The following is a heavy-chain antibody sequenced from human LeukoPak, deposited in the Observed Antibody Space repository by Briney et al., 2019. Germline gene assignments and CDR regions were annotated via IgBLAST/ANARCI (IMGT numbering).Heavy chain of an antibody. D-gene: IGHD1-1*01. CDR3: AKVPNWRPPHPDPDDF. Sequence: TGGSLRLSCAASGFTFYDYAMHWVRQAPGKGLEWVSLISEDGGHTYYADSVKGRFTISRDNSKNSLYLQMNSLRTEDTALYYCAKVPNWRPPHPDPDDFWGQGTLVTVSS. CDR2: ISEDGGHT. J-gene: IGHJ4*02. V-gene: IGHV3-43*02. CDR1: GFTFYDYA.